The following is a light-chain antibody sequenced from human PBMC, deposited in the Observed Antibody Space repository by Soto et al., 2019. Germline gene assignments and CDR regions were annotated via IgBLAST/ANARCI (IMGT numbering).Light chain of an antibody. J-gene: IGLJ2*01. CDR1: SSDVGTYNL. CDR3: CSYAGSRNLV. Sequence: QSALTQPASVSGSPGQSITISCTGTSSDVGTYNLVSWYQQHPGKAPKLMIYEGSKRPSGVSNRLSGSKSGNTASLTISGLQAEDEADYYCCSYAGSRNLVFGGGTKVTVL. CDR2: EGS. V-gene: IGLV2-23*01.